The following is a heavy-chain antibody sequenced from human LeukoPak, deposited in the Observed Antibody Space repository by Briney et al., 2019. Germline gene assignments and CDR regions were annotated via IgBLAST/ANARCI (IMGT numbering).Heavy chain of an antibody. D-gene: IGHD6-6*01. CDR3: ARYTYDSSSSRFGP. CDR1: GYTFTGYY. J-gene: IGHJ5*02. Sequence: ASVKVSCKASGYTFTGYYMHWVRQAPGQGLEWMGWINPNSGGTNYAQKFQGRVTMTRDTSISTAYMELSRLRSDDTAVYHCARYTYDSSSSRFGPWGQGTLVTVSS. CDR2: INPNSGGT. V-gene: IGHV1-2*02.